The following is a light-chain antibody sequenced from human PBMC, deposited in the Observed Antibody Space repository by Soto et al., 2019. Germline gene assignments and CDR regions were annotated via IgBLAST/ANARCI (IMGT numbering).Light chain of an antibody. V-gene: IGLV2-14*01. CDR2: EVS. CDR3: RSYTSTSTLV. CDR1: SSDVGGYNF. Sequence: QSALTQPASVSGSPGQSITISCTGTSSDVGGYNFVSWYQQHPGKAPKLMIYEVSSRPSGVSNRFSGSKSGDTASLTISGLQAEDEADYYCRSYTSTSTLVFGTGTKLTVL. J-gene: IGLJ1*01.